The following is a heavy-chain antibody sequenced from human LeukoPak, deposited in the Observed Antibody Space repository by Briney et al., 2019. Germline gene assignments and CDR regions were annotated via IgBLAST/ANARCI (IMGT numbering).Heavy chain of an antibody. CDR3: ARDLYGSGSLDY. J-gene: IGHJ4*02. Sequence: ASVKVSCKASGYTFTGYYMHWVRQAPGQGLEWMGWINPNSGGTNYAQKFQGRVTMTRDTSINTAYMELSRLRSDDTAVYYCARDLYGSGSLDYWGQGTLVTVSS. V-gene: IGHV1-2*02. D-gene: IGHD3-10*01. CDR1: GYTFTGYY. CDR2: INPNSGGT.